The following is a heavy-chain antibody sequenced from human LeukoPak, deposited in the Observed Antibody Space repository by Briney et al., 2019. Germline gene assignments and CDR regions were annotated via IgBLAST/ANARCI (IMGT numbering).Heavy chain of an antibody. Sequence: GASVKVSCKASGYTFTSYAMNWVRQAPGQGLEWMGWMNPNSGNTGYAQKFQGRVTMTRNTSISTAYMELSSLRSEDTAVYYCATRIRQATYYYDSSAIYAFDIWGQGTMVTVSS. D-gene: IGHD3-22*01. V-gene: IGHV1-8*02. CDR2: MNPNSGNT. J-gene: IGHJ3*02. CDR3: ATRIRQATYYYDSSAIYAFDI. CDR1: GYTFTSYA.